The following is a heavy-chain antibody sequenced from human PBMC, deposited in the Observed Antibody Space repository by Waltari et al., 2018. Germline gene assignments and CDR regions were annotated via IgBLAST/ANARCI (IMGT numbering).Heavy chain of an antibody. Sequence: QVQLVQSGSELKKPGASVKVSCKASGYTFTSYAMTWVRQSPGQGLEWMGWINTNTGNPTYAQGFTGRFVFSLDTSVSTAYLQISSLKAEDTAVYYCARDPDKYYDFWSGYSNWFDPWGQGTLVTVSS. CDR3: ARDPDKYYDFWSGYSNWFDP. V-gene: IGHV7-4-1*02. CDR1: GYTFTSYA. D-gene: IGHD3-3*01. CDR2: INTNTGNP. J-gene: IGHJ5*02.